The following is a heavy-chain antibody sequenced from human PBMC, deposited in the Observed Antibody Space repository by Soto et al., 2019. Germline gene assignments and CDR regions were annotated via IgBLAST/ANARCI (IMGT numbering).Heavy chain of an antibody. D-gene: IGHD6-6*01. CDR2: ISWNSGSI. Sequence: DVQLVESGGGLVQPGRSLRLSCAASGFTFDDYAMHWVRQAPGKGLEWVSGISWNSGSIGYADSVKGRFTISRDNAKNSLYLQMNSLRAEDTALYYCAKDGGSSPPSYYGMDVWGQGTTVTVSS. CDR3: AKDGGSSPPSYYGMDV. CDR1: GFTFDDYA. J-gene: IGHJ6*02. V-gene: IGHV3-9*01.